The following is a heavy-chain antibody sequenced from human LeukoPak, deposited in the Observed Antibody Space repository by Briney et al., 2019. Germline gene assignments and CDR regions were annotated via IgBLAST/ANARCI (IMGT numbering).Heavy chain of an antibody. CDR3: AINTAFDGSDYYYYMDV. J-gene: IGHJ6*03. Sequence: SETLSLTCTVSGGSISSYYWSWIRQPAGKGPEWIGRIYTSGSTNYNPSLKSRVTMSVDTSKNQFSLKLSSVTAADTAVYYCAINTAFDGSDYYYYMDVWGKGTTVTVSS. CDR1: GGSISSYY. V-gene: IGHV4-4*07. CDR2: IYTSGST. D-gene: IGHD5-18*01.